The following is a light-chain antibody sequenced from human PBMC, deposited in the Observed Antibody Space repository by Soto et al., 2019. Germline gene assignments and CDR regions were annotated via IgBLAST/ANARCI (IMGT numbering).Light chain of an antibody. CDR2: GAS. J-gene: IGKJ2*01. CDR3: QQYNSFSPIT. V-gene: IGKV3-15*01. Sequence: EIVMTQSPATLSVSPGERATLSCRASQSVSSNLAWYQQKPGQAPRLLIYGASTRATGIPARFSGSGSGTEFTLTISSLQSEDFAVYYCQQYNSFSPITFGQGTNLQI. CDR1: QSVSSN.